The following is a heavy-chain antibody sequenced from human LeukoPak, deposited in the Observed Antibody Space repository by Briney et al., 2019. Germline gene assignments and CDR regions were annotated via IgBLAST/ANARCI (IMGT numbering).Heavy chain of an antibody. D-gene: IGHD6-19*01. CDR3: ARHFSSGSNAFDI. CDR2: ISGSAGNR. J-gene: IGHJ3*02. V-gene: IGHV3-23*01. Sequence: GGSLRLSCTASEFTFSSYAMSWVRQAPGKGLEWVSGISGSAGNRYYADSVKGRFTISRDNSKNTLYLQMDSMRAEDTAVYYCARHFSSGSNAFDIWGQGTMVTVSS. CDR1: EFTFSSYA.